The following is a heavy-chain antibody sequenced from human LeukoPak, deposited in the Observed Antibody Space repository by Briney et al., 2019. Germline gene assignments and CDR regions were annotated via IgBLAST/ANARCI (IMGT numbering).Heavy chain of an antibody. J-gene: IGHJ5*02. CDR3: ARFGGDLGS. Sequence: SETLSLTCTVSGGSISSSSYYWGWIRQPPGKGLEWIGSIYYSGSTYYNPSLKSRVTISVDTSKNQFSLKLSSVTAADTAVYYCARFGGDLGSWGQGTLVTVSS. CDR2: IYYSGST. V-gene: IGHV4-39*07. CDR1: GGSISSSSYY. D-gene: IGHD3-16*01.